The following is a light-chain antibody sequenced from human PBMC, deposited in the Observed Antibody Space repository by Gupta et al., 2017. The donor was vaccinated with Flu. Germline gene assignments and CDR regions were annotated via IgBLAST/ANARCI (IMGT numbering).Light chain of an antibody. J-gene: IGLJ1*01. CDR2: ENN. CDR1: SYNIGNTY. Sequence: SVLTQPTSIYAAPGQSVTISCSGSSYNIGNTYVSWYQQLPGTAPKLLIYENNKRPSGIPDRFSGSKSGTSAALGITGLQTGDEADYYCGTWDGSLSTDVFGTGTKVTVL. CDR3: GTWDGSLSTDV. V-gene: IGLV1-51*02.